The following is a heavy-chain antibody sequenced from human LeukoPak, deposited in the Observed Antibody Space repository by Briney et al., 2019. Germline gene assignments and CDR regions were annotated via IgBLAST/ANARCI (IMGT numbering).Heavy chain of an antibody. CDR1: GFTFSSYW. V-gene: IGHV3-74*01. D-gene: IGHD6-6*01. Sequence: GGSLRLSCAASGFTFSSYWMHWVRQAPGKGLVWVSRINSDGSSTSYADSVKGRFTISRDNAKNTLYLQMNSLRAEDTAVYYCARGLGSSSPAEGFDYWGQGTLVTVSS. CDR3: ARGLGSSSPAEGFDY. J-gene: IGHJ4*02. CDR2: INSDGSST.